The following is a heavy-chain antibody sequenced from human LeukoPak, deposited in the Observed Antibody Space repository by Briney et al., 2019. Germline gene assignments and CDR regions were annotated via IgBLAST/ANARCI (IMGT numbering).Heavy chain of an antibody. J-gene: IGHJ5*02. CDR2: IKQDGSEK. CDR3: ARAWGTVTTGEEPFGP. D-gene: IGHD4-17*01. Sequence: PGGSLRLSCAGSGFIFSGYWMSWVRQAPGKGLEWVANIKQDGSEKYYVDSVKGRFTISRDNAKNSLYLQMNSLRVEDTALYYCARAWGTVTTGEEPFGPWGQGTQVTVSS. CDR1: GFIFSGYW. V-gene: IGHV3-7*01.